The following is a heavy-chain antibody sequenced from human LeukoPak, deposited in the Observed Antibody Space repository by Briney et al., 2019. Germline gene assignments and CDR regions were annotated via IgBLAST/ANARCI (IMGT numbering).Heavy chain of an antibody. CDR3: ARGRGDSNDYVGFTFSYSSGYSYFDY. CDR2: INHSGST. CDR1: GGSFSGYY. J-gene: IGHJ4*02. V-gene: IGHV4-34*01. D-gene: IGHD3-22*01. Sequence: SETLSLTCAVYGGSFSGYYWSWIRQPPGKGLEWIGEINHSGSTNYNPSLKSRVTISVDTSKNQFSLKLSSVTAADTAVYYCARGRGDSNDYVGFTFSYSSGYSYFDYWGQGTLVTVSS.